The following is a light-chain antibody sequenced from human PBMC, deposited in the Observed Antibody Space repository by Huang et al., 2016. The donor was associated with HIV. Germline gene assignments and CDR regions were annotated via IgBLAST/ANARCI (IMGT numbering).Light chain of an antibody. Sequence: ETVMTQSPATLSVSPGGRVTLSCRASQSVSSNLAWYQQKPGQSPRLLIYGASTRATDIPATFSGSGSVTEFTLTISSLQSEDFAVYFCQQYNNWPWTFGQGTKVEIK. V-gene: IGKV3-15*01. CDR2: GAS. CDR3: QQYNNWPWT. J-gene: IGKJ1*01. CDR1: QSVSSN.